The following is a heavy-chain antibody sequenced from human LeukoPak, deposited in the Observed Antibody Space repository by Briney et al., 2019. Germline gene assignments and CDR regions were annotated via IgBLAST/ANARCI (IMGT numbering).Heavy chain of an antibody. Sequence: SSETLSLTCTVSGGSISSSSYYWGWIRQPPGKGLEWIGSIYYSGSTYYNPSLKSRVTISVDTSKNQFSLKLSSVTAADTAVYYCPTYYYDSSGYSSFDYWGQGTLVTVSS. D-gene: IGHD3-22*01. CDR1: GGSISSSSYY. V-gene: IGHV4-39*01. CDR3: PTYYYDSSGYSSFDY. J-gene: IGHJ4*02. CDR2: IYYSGST.